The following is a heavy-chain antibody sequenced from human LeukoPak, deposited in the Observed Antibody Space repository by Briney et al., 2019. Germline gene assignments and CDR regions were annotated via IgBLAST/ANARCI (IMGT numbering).Heavy chain of an antibody. J-gene: IGHJ4*02. D-gene: IGHD3-22*01. CDR3: ARGRTDYYESSGSFPALGY. CDR1: GYTFTSYG. V-gene: IGHV1-18*01. Sequence: ASVKVSCKASGYTFTSYGISWVRQAPGQGLEWMGWISAYNGNTNYAQKLQGRVTMTRNTSISTAYMELRSLRSEDTAVYYCARGRTDYYESSGSFPALGYWGQGTLVTVSS. CDR2: ISAYNGNT.